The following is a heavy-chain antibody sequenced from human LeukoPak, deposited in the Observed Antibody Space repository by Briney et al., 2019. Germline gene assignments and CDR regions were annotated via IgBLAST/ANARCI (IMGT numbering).Heavy chain of an antibody. CDR1: GFIFSNSA. CDR3: AKDIEEWLVKGGGCFDY. V-gene: IGHV3-30*18. J-gene: IGHJ4*02. CDR2: ISHDGSNK. D-gene: IGHD6-19*01. Sequence: GGSLRLSCAASGFIFSNSAMHWVRQAPGKGLEWVAVISHDGSNKYYADSVKGRFTISRDNSKNTLYLQMNSLRAEDTAVYYCAKDIEEWLVKGGGCFDYWGQGTLVTVSS.